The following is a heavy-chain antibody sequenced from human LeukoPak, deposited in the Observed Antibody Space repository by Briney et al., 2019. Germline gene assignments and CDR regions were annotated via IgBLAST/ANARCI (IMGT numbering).Heavy chain of an antibody. CDR3: ARDRGDPAVDLFDY. D-gene: IGHD6-19*01. Sequence: ASVKVSCKASGYTFTSHHIIWVRQATGQGLEWMGWISAYNGNTNYAQKLQGRVTMTTDTSTSTAYMELRSLRSDDTAVYYCARDRGDPAVDLFDYWGQGTLVTVSS. J-gene: IGHJ4*02. CDR2: ISAYNGNT. V-gene: IGHV1-18*01. CDR1: GYTFTSHH.